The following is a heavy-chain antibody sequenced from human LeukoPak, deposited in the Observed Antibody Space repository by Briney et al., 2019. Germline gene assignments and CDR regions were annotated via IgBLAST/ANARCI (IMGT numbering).Heavy chain of an antibody. Sequence: PGGSLRLSCAASGFTFSSYAMSWVRQAPGKGLEWVSAISGSGGSTYYADSVKGRFTISRDNSKSTLYLQMNSLRAEDTAVYYCAKDVVATISYFDYWGQGTLVTVSS. CDR1: GFTFSSYA. CDR3: AKDVVATISYFDY. CDR2: ISGSGGST. D-gene: IGHD5-12*01. V-gene: IGHV3-23*01. J-gene: IGHJ4*02.